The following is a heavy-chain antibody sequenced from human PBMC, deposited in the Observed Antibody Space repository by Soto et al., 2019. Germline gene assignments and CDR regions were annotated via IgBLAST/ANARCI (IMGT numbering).Heavy chain of an antibody. D-gene: IGHD6-13*01. V-gene: IGHV1-46*01. CDR3: ARAPMAAAGTFWHTDTWFDP. CDR2: INPSGGST. Sequence: GASVKVPCKASGYTLTSYYMHWVRQAPGQGLEWMGIINPSGGSTSYAQKFQGRVTMTRDTSTSTVYMELSSLRSEDTAVYYCARAPMAAAGTFWHTDTWFDPWGQGTLVTVSS. CDR1: GYTLTSYY. J-gene: IGHJ5*02.